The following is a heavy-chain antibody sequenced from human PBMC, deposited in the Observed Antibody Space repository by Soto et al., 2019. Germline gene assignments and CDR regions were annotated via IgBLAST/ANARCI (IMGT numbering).Heavy chain of an antibody. CDR2: IYPGDSDT. J-gene: IGHJ5*02. Sequence: GESLEISCKGSGYSFTSYWVGCVRQMAGKGLEWIGIIYPGDSDTRYSPSFQGQVTISADKSISTAYLQWSSLKASDTAMYYCARQQYYDSSGYPTAEVGWFDPWGEGTLVTLSS. D-gene: IGHD3-22*01. CDR1: GYSFTSYW. CDR3: ARQQYYDSSGYPTAEVGWFDP. V-gene: IGHV5-51*01.